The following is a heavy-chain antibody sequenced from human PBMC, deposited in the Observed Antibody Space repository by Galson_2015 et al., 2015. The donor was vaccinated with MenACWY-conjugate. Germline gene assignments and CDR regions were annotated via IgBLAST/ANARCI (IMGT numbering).Heavy chain of an antibody. CDR3: TRHPPGGRGMDV. Sequence: QSGAEVKKPGESLKLSCKGSGYTFTTYWIGWVRQMPGKGLEWMGFISPGDSYTRYNPAFQGQVAISADKSISTAYLQWNSLQASDTAMYYCTRHPPGGRGMDVWGQGTTVTVSS. CDR1: GYTFTTYW. J-gene: IGHJ6*02. CDR2: ISPGDSYT. V-gene: IGHV5-51*01. D-gene: IGHD1-26*01.